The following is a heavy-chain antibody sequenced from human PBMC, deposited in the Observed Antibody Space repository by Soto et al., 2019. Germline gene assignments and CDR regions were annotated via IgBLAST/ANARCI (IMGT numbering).Heavy chain of an antibody. CDR1: GYTFTSYA. V-gene: IGHV1-3*01. Sequence: ASVKVSCKASGYTFTSYAMHWVRQAPGQRLEWMGWINAGNGNTKYSQKFQGRVTITRDTSASTAYMELSSLRSEDTAVYYCARDVRQSYSSKVGWFDPWGQGTLVTVSS. CDR3: ARDVRQSYSSKVGWFDP. CDR2: INAGNGNT. D-gene: IGHD6-19*01. J-gene: IGHJ5*02.